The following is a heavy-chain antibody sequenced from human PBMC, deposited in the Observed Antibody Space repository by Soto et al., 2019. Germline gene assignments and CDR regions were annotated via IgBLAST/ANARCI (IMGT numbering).Heavy chain of an antibody. J-gene: IGHJ4*02. CDR3: ARRHSGGFFRFFDS. V-gene: IGHV1-69*06. D-gene: IGHD2-15*01. CDR2: TGSGTGPG. CDR1: GGSLSTNP. Sequence: SVKVSCKASGGSLSTNPISWVRQAPGQGLKWMGGTGSGTGPGNHAQKFQGRLTVTADKSTSTVYMELTNLSSEDTAVYYCARRHSGGFFRFFDSWGQGTLVTVSS.